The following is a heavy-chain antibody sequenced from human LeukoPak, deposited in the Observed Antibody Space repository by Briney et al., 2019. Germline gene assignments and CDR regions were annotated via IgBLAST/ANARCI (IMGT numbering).Heavy chain of an antibody. CDR2: ISSSSSYI. V-gene: IGHV3-21*01. CDR3: ASSYRPNLAQFDY. CDR1: GFTFSWHS. J-gene: IGHJ4*02. Sequence: PGGSLRLSCAASGFTFSWHSLNWVSQAPGKGLEWVSSISSSSSYIYYADSVKGRFTISRDNAKNSLYLQMNRLRAVDMAVYYCASSYRPNLAQFDYWGQGTPVTVSS. D-gene: IGHD3-16*02.